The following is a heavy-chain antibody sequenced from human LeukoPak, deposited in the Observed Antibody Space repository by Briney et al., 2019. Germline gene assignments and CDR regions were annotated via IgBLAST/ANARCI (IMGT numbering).Heavy chain of an antibody. D-gene: IGHD3-10*01. J-gene: IGHJ4*02. CDR2: INSDGSST. Sequence: GGSLRLSCAASGFTFSSYWMHWVRQAPGKGLVWVSRINSDGSSTSYADSVKGRFTISRDNAKNTLYLQMNSLRAEDTAVYYCARDLSAYYYGSGSPHWGQGTLVTVSS. CDR1: GFTFSSYW. CDR3: ARDLSAYYYGSGSPH. V-gene: IGHV3-74*01.